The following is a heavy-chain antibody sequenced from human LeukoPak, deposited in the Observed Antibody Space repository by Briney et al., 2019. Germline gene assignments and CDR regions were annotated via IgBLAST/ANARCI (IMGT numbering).Heavy chain of an antibody. CDR1: GGSISNYW. V-gene: IGHV4-59*01. Sequence: SETLSLTCTVSGGSISNYWWSWIRQPPGKGLEWIGYVFDSGGTNYNPSLKSRVTISVDTSKKQFSLKLSSVTAADTAVYYCARGYSSSWNYFDYWGQGALVTVSS. D-gene: IGHD6-13*01. CDR3: ARGYSSSWNYFDY. J-gene: IGHJ4*02. CDR2: VFDSGGT.